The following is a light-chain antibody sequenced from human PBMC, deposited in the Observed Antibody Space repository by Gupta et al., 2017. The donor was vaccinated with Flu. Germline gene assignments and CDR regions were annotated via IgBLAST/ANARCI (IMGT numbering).Light chain of an antibody. V-gene: IGKV1-39*01. CDR1: QSISSY. Sequence: DIQMTQSPSSLSASVGDRVTITCRASQSISSYLNWYQQKPGKAPKLLIYAASSLQSGVPSRFSGGGSGTDFTLTISSLQPEDFATYYCQQSYSTLRYSFGQGTKLEIK. J-gene: IGKJ2*03. CDR3: QQSYSTLRYS. CDR2: AAS.